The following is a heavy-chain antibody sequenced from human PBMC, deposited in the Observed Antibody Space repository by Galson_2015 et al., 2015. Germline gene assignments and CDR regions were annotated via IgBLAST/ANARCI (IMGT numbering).Heavy chain of an antibody. CDR3: ARAGDIVVVVASRGLDY. J-gene: IGHJ4*02. V-gene: IGHV1-46*01. Sequence: SVKVSCKASGYTFTNYYMHWVRQAPGQGLEWMGMINHSGGSTSCAQKFQGKVTMTRDTPTSTVYMEMSSLRSEDTAVYYCARAGDIVVVVASRGLDYWGQGTLVTVSS. CDR2: INHSGGST. CDR1: GYTFTNYY. D-gene: IGHD2-15*01.